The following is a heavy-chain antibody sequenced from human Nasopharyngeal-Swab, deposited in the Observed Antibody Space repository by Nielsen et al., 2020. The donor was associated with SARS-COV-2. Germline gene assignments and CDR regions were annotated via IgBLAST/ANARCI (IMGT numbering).Heavy chain of an antibody. CDR1: GDSIRFSNW. Sequence: TLSLTCDVSGDSIRFSNWWRWVRQPPGKGLEWIGEVYYNGNTNYNPSLKSRLTILVDKSKNQFSLKLYSVTAADTAVYYCASDRGSSLVFDIWGQGTMVTVSS. D-gene: IGHD6-13*01. V-gene: IGHV4-4*02. CDR3: ASDRGSSLVFDI. CDR2: VYYNGNT. J-gene: IGHJ3*02.